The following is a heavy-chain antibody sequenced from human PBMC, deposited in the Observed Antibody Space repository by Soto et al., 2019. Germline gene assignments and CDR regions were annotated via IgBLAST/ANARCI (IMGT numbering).Heavy chain of an antibody. CDR2: IRSKANSYAT. Sequence: GGSLRLSCAASGFTFSGSAMHWVRQASGKGLEWVGRIRSKANSYATAYAASVKGRFTISRDDSKNTAYLQMNSLKTEDTAVYYCTRHEVIDYDFWSGYYSFDYWGQGNLVPVSS. D-gene: IGHD3-3*01. CDR1: GFTFSGSA. CDR3: TRHEVIDYDFWSGYYSFDY. J-gene: IGHJ4*02. V-gene: IGHV3-73*01.